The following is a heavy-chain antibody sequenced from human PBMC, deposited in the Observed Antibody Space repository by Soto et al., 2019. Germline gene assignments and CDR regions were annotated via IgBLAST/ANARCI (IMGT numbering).Heavy chain of an antibody. Sequence: EVQLLESGGDLVQPGGSRRLSCAAYGSPFPNYLMTWSRQAPGKGLEWVSPIEKSGGETYNADSVKGRFTISRDNSKNTLYLQMNGLRAEDTALYYCAKDTYSRSWYFWGQGTLVTVSS. V-gene: IGHV3-23*05. D-gene: IGHD2-2*01. CDR2: IEKSGGET. J-gene: IGHJ4*02. CDR1: GSPFPNYL. CDR3: AKDTYSRSWYF.